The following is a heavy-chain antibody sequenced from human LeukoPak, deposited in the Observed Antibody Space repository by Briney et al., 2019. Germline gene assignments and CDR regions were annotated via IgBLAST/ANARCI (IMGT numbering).Heavy chain of an antibody. CDR1: GFTFSSYW. Sequence: GGSLRLSYAASGFTFSSYWMHWVRQAPGKGLVWVSRINSDGSSTSYADSVKGRFTISRDNAKNTLYLQMNSLRAEDTAVYYCARGTWATLYYYYMDVWGKGTTVTVSS. CDR2: INSDGSST. D-gene: IGHD5-24*01. CDR3: ARGTWATLYYYYMDV. J-gene: IGHJ6*03. V-gene: IGHV3-74*01.